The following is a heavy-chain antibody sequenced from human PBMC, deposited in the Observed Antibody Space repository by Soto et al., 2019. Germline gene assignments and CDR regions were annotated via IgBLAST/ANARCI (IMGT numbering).Heavy chain of an antibody. CDR3: AKSAPMDARDQYYYDF. CDR1: GCTFSTFG. Sequence: GASVKVSCKASGCTFSTFGISWVRQAPGQGLEWMGGIIPFFGTARYSQKFEDRITITADESTNTVYMDLRSLTSEDTAIYYCAKSAPMDARDQYYYDFWGQGALVTVSS. J-gene: IGHJ4*02. CDR2: IIPFFGTA. D-gene: IGHD2-2*01. V-gene: IGHV1-69*13.